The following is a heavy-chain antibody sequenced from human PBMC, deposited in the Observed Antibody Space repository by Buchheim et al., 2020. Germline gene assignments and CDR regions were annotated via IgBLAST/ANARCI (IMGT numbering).Heavy chain of an antibody. CDR3: ARGECSSTSCSYYYYGMDV. CDR1: GFTFSSYA. V-gene: IGHV3-30*04. D-gene: IGHD2-2*01. Sequence: QVQLVESGGGVVQPGRSLRLSCAASGFTFSSYAMHWVRQAPGKGLEWVAVISYDGSNKYYADSVKGRFTISRDNSKNTLYLQMDSVRAEDTAGCYCARGECSSTSCSYYYYGMDVWGQGT. J-gene: IGHJ6*02. CDR2: ISYDGSNK.